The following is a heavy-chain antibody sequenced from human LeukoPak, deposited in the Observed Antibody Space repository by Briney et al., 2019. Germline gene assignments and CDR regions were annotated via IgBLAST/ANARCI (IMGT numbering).Heavy chain of an antibody. Sequence: GGSLRLSCAASGFTFSSYSMNWVRQAPGKGLEWVSSISSSSSYIYYADSVKGRFTISRDNAKNSLYLQMNSLRAEDTAVYYCAKDRTPTTVVTRSWDYWGQGTLVTVSS. CDR2: ISSSSSYI. CDR1: GFTFSSYS. V-gene: IGHV3-21*04. CDR3: AKDRTPTTVVTRSWDY. J-gene: IGHJ4*02. D-gene: IGHD4-23*01.